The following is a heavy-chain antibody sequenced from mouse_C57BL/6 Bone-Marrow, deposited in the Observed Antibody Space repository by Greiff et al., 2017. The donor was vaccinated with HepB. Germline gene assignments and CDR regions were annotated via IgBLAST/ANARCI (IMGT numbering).Heavy chain of an antibody. CDR3: ARQDYDYDGRYYYAMDY. D-gene: IGHD2-4*01. CDR1: GYSFTGYY. J-gene: IGHJ4*01. V-gene: IGHV1-42*01. Sequence: VQLQQSGPELVKPGASVKISCKASGYSFTGYYMNWVKQSPEKSLEWIGEINPSTGGTTYNQKFKAKATLTVDKSSSTAYMQLKSLTSEDSAVYYCARQDYDYDGRYYYAMDYWGQGTSVTVSS. CDR2: INPSTGGT.